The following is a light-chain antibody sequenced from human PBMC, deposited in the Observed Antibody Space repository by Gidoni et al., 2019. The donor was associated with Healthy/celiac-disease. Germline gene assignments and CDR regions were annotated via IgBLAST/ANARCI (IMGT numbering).Light chain of an antibody. CDR2: GAS. CDR1: QSVRSN. J-gene: IGKJ1*01. Sequence: EIVMTQSPATLSVSPGERATLSCRASQSVRSNLAWYQQKPGQAPRVLIYGASTRATGIPARFSGSGSGTDFTLTISSLQSEDSAVYYCHQYNDWPPWTFGQXTKVEIK. V-gene: IGKV3-15*01. CDR3: HQYNDWPPWT.